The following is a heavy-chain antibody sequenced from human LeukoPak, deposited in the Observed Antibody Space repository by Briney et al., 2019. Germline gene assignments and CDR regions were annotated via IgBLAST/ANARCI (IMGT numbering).Heavy chain of an antibody. D-gene: IGHD6-13*01. CDR1: GYSLSEVS. J-gene: IGHJ4*02. CDR2: FDPEDGES. CDR3: ATDIQQLVLFAY. Sequence: ASVKVSCKVSGYSLSEVSMQWVRQAPGKGLGWLGSFDPEDGESIYAQRFQGRVTMTEDTSTHTAYMEVNSLRSEDTAVYYCATDIQQLVLFAYWAQGTLVTVSS. V-gene: IGHV1-24*01.